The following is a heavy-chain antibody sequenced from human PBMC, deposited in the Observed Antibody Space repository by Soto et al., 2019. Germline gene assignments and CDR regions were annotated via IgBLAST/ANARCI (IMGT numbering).Heavy chain of an antibody. CDR2: ISSSSSYI. Sequence: GGSLRLSCAASGFTFSSYSMNWVRQAPGKGLEWVSSISSSSSYIYYADSVKGRFTISRDNAKNSLYLQMNSLRAEDTAVYYCASSGNYYYYYGMDVWGQGTTVTVS. CDR3: ASSGNYYYYYGMDV. D-gene: IGHD6-25*01. CDR1: GFTFSSYS. J-gene: IGHJ6*02. V-gene: IGHV3-21*01.